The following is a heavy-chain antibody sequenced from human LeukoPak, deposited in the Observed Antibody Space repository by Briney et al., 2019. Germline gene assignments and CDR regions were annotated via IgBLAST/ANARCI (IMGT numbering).Heavy chain of an antibody. J-gene: IGHJ4*02. D-gene: IGHD3-10*01. CDR3: CRGEFSVFGAGSPYRL. CDR1: GFTFNNAW. CDR2: IKSKIDGGTT. Sequence: GGSLRLSCVASGFTFNNAWVNWVRQAPGQGLEWVGRIKSKIDGGTTDYAAPVKGRFTISRDNSKNSLSLQMNSLKTEDTAVYYCCRGEFSVFGAGSPYRLWGQGTLVTVSS. V-gene: IGHV3-15*01.